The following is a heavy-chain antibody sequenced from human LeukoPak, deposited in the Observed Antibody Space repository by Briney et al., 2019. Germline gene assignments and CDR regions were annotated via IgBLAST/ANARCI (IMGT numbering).Heavy chain of an antibody. CDR3: AKDLILWFGEFDY. V-gene: IGHV3-23*01. J-gene: IGHJ4*02. CDR2: ISGSGGST. CDR1: GFTFSSYA. Sequence: GGSLRLSCAASGFTFSSYAMSWVRQAPGKGLEWVSAISGSGGSTYYADSVKGRFTISRNNSKNTLYLQMNSLRAEDTAVYYCAKDLILWFGEFDYWGQGTLVTVSS. D-gene: IGHD3-10*01.